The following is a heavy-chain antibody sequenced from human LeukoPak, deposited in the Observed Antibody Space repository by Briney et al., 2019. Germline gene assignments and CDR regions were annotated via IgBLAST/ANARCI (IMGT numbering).Heavy chain of an antibody. Sequence: ASVKVSCKASGYTFIDYYMHWVRQAPGQGLEWMGRINPSSGGTNYAQKFQGRVTMTRDTSISTAYMELSRLRSDDTAVYYCARVRGESPRWFDPWGQGTLVTVSS. J-gene: IGHJ5*02. D-gene: IGHD3-10*01. CDR1: GYTFIDYY. CDR3: ARVRGESPRWFDP. V-gene: IGHV1-2*06. CDR2: INPSSGGT.